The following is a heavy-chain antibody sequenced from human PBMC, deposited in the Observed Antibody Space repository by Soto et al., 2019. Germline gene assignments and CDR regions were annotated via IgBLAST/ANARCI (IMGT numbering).Heavy chain of an antibody. V-gene: IGHV1-18*04. CDR2: ISARYGNT. D-gene: IGHD6-13*01. CDR1: GYSYTSYG. CDR3: ARGAAARHPLGP. Sequence: QVQLVQSGAEVKITGASVKISCRTSGYSYTSYGITWLRQAPGQGFEWMGWISARYGNTNYAEKFQDRVTMSTDTSTTTAYLDLKNLRFDDTAVYYCARGAAARHPLGPWAQGTLVTVS. J-gene: IGHJ5*02.